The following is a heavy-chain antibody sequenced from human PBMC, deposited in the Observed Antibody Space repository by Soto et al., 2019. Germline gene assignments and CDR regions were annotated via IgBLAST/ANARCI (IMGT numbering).Heavy chain of an antibody. J-gene: IGHJ4*02. Sequence: PGGSLRLSCAASGFPFSSYGMHWVRQAPGKGLDWVGVIWYDGSNKDYAESVKGRFTISRDNSKNKLYLQMNSLRADDTAVYYCASSINWGQGTLVTVS. CDR3: ASSIN. V-gene: IGHV3-33*03. CDR1: GFPFSSYG. CDR2: IWYDGSNK.